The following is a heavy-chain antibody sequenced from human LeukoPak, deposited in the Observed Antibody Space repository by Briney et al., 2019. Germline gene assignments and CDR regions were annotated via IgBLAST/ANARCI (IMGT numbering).Heavy chain of an antibody. CDR3: ATVQHGRFHY. D-gene: IGHD5-18*01. CDR1: GFTFTSHS. J-gene: IGHJ4*02. V-gene: IGHV3-23*01. Sequence: GGSLRLSCVASGFTFTSHSLNWLRQAPGQGLEWVSSISETGGSTYYADSVKGRFTISRDNSKNTLYLQMNSLRAEDTAVYYCATVQHGRFHYWGQGTLVTVSS. CDR2: ISETGGST.